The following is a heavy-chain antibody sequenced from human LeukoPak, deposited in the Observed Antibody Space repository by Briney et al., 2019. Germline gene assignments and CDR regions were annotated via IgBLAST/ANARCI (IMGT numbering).Heavy chain of an antibody. CDR3: ARAITMVRGVKDY. J-gene: IGHJ4*02. Sequence: GGSLRLSCAASGFTFSSYWMSWVRQAPGKGLEWVANIKQDGSEKYYVDSVKGRFTISRDNAKNSLYLQMNSLRAEDTAVYYCARAITMVRGVKDYWGQGTLVTVSS. CDR2: IKQDGSEK. V-gene: IGHV3-7*01. CDR1: GFTFSSYW. D-gene: IGHD3-10*01.